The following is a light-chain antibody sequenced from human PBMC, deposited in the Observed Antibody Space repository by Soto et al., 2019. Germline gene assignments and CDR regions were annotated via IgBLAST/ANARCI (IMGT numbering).Light chain of an antibody. J-gene: IGLJ2*01. CDR3: GSYAGSYNFVV. Sequence: QSALTQPPSASGSPGQSVTISCTGTSSDVGGYNYVSWYQQHPGKAPKLMIYEVSKRPSGVPDRFSGSKSGNTASLTVSGLQAEDEADYYCGSYAGSYNFVVFGGGTKLTVL. CDR2: EVS. CDR1: SSDVGGYNY. V-gene: IGLV2-8*01.